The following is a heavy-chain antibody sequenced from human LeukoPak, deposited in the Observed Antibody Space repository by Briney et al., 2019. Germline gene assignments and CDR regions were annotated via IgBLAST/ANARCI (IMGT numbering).Heavy chain of an antibody. J-gene: IGHJ4*02. V-gene: IGHV3-23*01. D-gene: IGHD6-13*01. Sequence: GGSLRLSCAASGFTFSSYAMSWVRQAPGKGLEWVSAISGSTGSTYYADSVKGRFTISRDNSKNTLYLQMNTLRAEDTAVYYCAKDRDSNSWYPFWWGQGTLVTVSS. CDR1: GFTFSSYA. CDR2: ISGSTGST. CDR3: AKDRDSNSWYPFW.